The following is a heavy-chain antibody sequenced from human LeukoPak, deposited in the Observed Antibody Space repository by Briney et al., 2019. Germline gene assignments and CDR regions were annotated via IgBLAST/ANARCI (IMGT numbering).Heavy chain of an antibody. CDR3: ARAVSGSIFGVVYWYFGL. J-gene: IGHJ2*01. V-gene: IGHV3-74*01. CDR2: INSDGSST. CDR1: GFTFSSYW. Sequence: SGGSLRLSCAASGFTFSSYWMHWVRQAPGKGLVWVSRINSDGSSTSYADSVKGRFTISRDNAKNTLYLQMNSLRAEDTAVYYCARAVSGSIFGVVYWYFGLWGRGTLVTVSS. D-gene: IGHD3-3*01.